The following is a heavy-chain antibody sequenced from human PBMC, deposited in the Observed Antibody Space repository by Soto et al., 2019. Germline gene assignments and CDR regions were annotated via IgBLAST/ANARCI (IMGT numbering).Heavy chain of an antibody. V-gene: IGHV4-30-4*01. CDR3: ARVAGVAYCGGDCYHFDY. Sequence: SETLSLTCIVSGGSISSDDYYWSWIRQPPGKGLEWIGYISYRVDTYYSPSLKSRVTMSIDTSKNQFSLNVSSVTAADTAVYYCARVAGVAYCGGDCYHFDYWGQGTLVTVSS. CDR2: ISYRVDT. J-gene: IGHJ4*02. D-gene: IGHD2-21*02. CDR1: GGSISSDDYY.